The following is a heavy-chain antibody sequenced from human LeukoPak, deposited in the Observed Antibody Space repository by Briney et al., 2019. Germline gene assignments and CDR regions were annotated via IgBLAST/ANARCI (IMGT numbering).Heavy chain of an antibody. CDR1: GGTFSSYA. Sequence: GASVKVSCKASGGTFSSYAISWVRQAPGQGLEWMGGIIPIFGTANYAQKFQGRVMITTDESTSTAYMELGSLRSEDTAVYYCARSHEQVVAAPFDYWGQGTLVTVSS. CDR2: IIPIFGTA. CDR3: ARSHEQVVAAPFDY. V-gene: IGHV1-69*05. D-gene: IGHD2-15*01. J-gene: IGHJ4*02.